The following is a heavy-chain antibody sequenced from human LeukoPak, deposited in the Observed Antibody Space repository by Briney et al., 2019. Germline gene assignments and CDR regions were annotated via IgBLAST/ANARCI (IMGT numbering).Heavy chain of an antibody. V-gene: IGHV3-21*01. J-gene: IGHJ4*02. Sequence: GGSLRLSCAASGFTFSSYSMNWVRQAPGKGLEWVSSISSSSSYIYYADSVKGRFTISRDNAKNSLYLQMNSLRAEDTAVYYCAKGRARTIFGVVPAEFDYWGQGTLVTVSS. CDR3: AKGRARTIFGVVPAEFDY. CDR1: GFTFSSYS. D-gene: IGHD3-3*01. CDR2: ISSSSSYI.